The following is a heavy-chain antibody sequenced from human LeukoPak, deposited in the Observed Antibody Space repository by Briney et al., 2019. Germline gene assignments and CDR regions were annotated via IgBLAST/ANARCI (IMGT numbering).Heavy chain of an antibody. CDR1: RFTVNDYW. CDR2: TNQHGNKT. D-gene: IGHD3-22*01. V-gene: IGHV3-7*01. CDR3: ARAPRQDYYDSSGYPRMDAFDI. J-gene: IGHJ3*02. Sequence: GGSLRLSCAASRFTVNDYWMTWVRQAPGKGLQWVANTNQHGNKTNYLDSVKGRFTISRDNAKNSLYLQMNSLRAEDTAVYYCARAPRQDYYDSSGYPRMDAFDIWGQGTMVTVSS.